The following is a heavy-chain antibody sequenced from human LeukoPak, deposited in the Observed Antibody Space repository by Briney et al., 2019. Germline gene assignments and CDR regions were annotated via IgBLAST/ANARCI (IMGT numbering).Heavy chain of an antibody. V-gene: IGHV3-23*01. CDR3: AKVRKIQLWLPRDAFDI. CDR2: ISGSGGST. D-gene: IGHD5-18*01. CDR1: GFTFSSYA. J-gene: IGHJ3*02. Sequence: GGSLRLSCAASGFTFSSYAMSWVRQPPGKGLEWVSAISGSGGSTYYADSVKGRFTISRDNSKNTLYLQMNSLRAEDTAVYYCAKVRKIQLWLPRDAFDIWGQGTMVTVSS.